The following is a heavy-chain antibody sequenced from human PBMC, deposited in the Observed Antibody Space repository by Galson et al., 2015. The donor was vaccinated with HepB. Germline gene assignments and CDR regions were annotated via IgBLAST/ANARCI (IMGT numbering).Heavy chain of an antibody. Sequence: SLRLSCAASGFTFNSYVMSWVRQAPGKGLEWVSDISGSGGGTHYADSVKGRFTISRDNSKNTLYLQMNSLRAEDTAVYYCAKGDYYDSSDLDYWGQGTLVTVSS. V-gene: IGHV3-23*01. J-gene: IGHJ4*02. D-gene: IGHD3-22*01. CDR1: GFTFNSYV. CDR2: ISGSGGGT. CDR3: AKGDYYDSSDLDY.